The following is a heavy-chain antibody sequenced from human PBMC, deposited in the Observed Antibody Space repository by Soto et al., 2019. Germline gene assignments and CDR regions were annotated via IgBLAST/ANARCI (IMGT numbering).Heavy chain of an antibody. CDR2: ISSSSSYV. D-gene: IGHD2-2*01. V-gene: IGHV3-21*01. J-gene: IGHJ4*02. CDR1: GFTFSSYS. CDR3: TREHPHPVVPVDY. Sequence: EVQLVESGGGLVKPGGSLRLSCAASGFTFSSYSMNWVRQAPGKGLEWVSSISSSSSYVYYADPVKGRFTISRDNAKTSLSRQMNSLRAEDTAVYDCTREHPHPVVPVDYWGQGRPVTVSS.